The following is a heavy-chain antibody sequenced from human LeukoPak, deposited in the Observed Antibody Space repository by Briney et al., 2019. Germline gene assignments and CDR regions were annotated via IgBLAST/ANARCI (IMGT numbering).Heavy chain of an antibody. V-gene: IGHV4-4*07. CDR3: ADSSGYLGDDVFDS. Sequence: SETLSLTCTVSGGSISSYYWSWIRQPAGKGLEWIGRIYTSGSTNYNPSLKSRVTISVDTSKKQFSLNLTSVTAADTAVYFCADSSGYLGDDVFDSWGQRTMVTVSS. CDR1: GGSISSYY. CDR2: IYTSGST. D-gene: IGHD3-22*01. J-gene: IGHJ3*02.